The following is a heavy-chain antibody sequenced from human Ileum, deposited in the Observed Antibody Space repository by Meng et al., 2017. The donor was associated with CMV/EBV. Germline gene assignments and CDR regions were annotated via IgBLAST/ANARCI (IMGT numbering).Heavy chain of an antibody. CDR3: VHRSYSGQDDY. CDR2: IYWDDDT. CDR1: GFSFSTSKAG. D-gene: IGHD5-12*01. J-gene: IGHJ4*02. V-gene: IGHV2-5*02. Sequence: HTTLNESGPTLVKPTQTLTLACTFSGFSFSTSKAGVGWIRLPPGKALEWLALIYWDDDTRYNPSLKTRLTITKDTSKNQVILTMTKMDPADTATYFCVHRSYSGQDDYWGQGALVTVSS.